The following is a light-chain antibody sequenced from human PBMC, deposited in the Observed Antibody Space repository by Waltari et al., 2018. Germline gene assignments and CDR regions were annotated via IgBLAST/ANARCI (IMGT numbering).Light chain of an antibody. CDR1: RSDVGTYDL. Sequence: QSALTQPASVSGSPGQSITISCAGSRSDVGTYDLVSWYQQHPGKAPKLIIYEVTKRPSGVPDRFSGCKSGNTASLTISGLQAADEADYYCCSCAGVTPYVLFGGGTKVTVL. CDR3: CSCAGVTPYVL. CDR2: EVT. V-gene: IGLV2-23*02. J-gene: IGLJ2*01.